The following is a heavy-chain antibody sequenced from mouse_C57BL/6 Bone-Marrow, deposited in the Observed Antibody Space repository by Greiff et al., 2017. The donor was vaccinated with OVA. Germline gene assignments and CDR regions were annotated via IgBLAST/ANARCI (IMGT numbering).Heavy chain of an antibody. Sequence: EVKLVESGGGLVQPGGSLKLSCAASGFTFSDYGMAWVRQAPRKGPEWVAFISNLAYSIYYADTVTGRFTISGENAKNTLYLEMSSLRSEDTAMYYCARRGCYSFCWYFDVWGTGTTVTVSS. CDR1: GFTFSDYG. D-gene: IGHD2-12*01. J-gene: IGHJ1*03. V-gene: IGHV5-15*01. CDR2: ISNLAYSI. CDR3: ARRGCYSFCWYFDV.